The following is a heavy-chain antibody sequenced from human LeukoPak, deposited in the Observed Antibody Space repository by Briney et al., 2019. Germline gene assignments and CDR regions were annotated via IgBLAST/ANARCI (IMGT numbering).Heavy chain of an antibody. J-gene: IGHJ5*02. CDR3: ARRSGCSGSSCYSLWFDP. CDR2: IYYSGST. CDR1: GGSISSSSYY. Sequence: SETLSLTCTVSGGSISSSSYYWGWIRQPPGKGLEWIGSIYYSGSTYYNPSLKSRVTISVDTSKNQFSLKLSSVTAADTAVYYCARRSGCSGSSCYSLWFDPWGQGTLVTVSS. D-gene: IGHD2-15*01. V-gene: IGHV4-39*01.